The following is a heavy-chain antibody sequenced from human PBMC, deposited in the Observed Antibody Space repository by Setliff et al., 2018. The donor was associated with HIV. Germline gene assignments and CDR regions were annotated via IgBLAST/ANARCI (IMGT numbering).Heavy chain of an antibody. Sequence: SETLSLTCAVSGGSIGIHYWSWIRQPPGKGLEWIGELSPSGTTRSNPSLQSRVTISLDTSNNQFSLKLTSVTAADTAMYYCASFFVTTVTNQDYWGQGTPVTVSS. CDR1: GGSIGIHY. J-gene: IGHJ4*02. CDR2: LSPSGTT. D-gene: IGHD4-17*01. V-gene: IGHV4-34*01. CDR3: ASFFVTTVTNQDY.